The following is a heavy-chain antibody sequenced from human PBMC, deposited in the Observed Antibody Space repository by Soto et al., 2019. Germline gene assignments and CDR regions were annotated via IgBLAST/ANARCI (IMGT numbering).Heavy chain of an antibody. Sequence: LRLSCAASGFVYSTYAMHWVRLSPGKGLEWVALIWNDGSKKYYVDSVKGRFTVSRDNSQNTLNLQMDSLRAEDTAVYFCVRGIPFQYSNNWLHWYFDLWGRGTQVTVSS. CDR3: VRGIPFQYSNNWLHWYFDL. V-gene: IGHV3-33*01. D-gene: IGHD1-1*01. CDR2: IWNDGSKK. CDR1: GFVYSTYA. J-gene: IGHJ2*01.